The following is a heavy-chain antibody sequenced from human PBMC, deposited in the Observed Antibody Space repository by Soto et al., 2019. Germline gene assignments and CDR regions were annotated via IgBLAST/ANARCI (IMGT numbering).Heavy chain of an antibody. J-gene: IGHJ6*02. V-gene: IGHV4-59*01. CDR2: IYYSGST. CDR3: ARGIAVAGSYYGMDV. D-gene: IGHD6-19*01. Sequence: QVQLQESGPGLVKPSETLSLTCTVSGGSISSYYWSWIRQPPGKGLEWIGYIYYSGSTNDNPSLKSRVTISVDTSKNQFALKLSSVTAADTAVYYCARGIAVAGSYYGMDVWGQGTTVTVSS. CDR1: GGSISSYY.